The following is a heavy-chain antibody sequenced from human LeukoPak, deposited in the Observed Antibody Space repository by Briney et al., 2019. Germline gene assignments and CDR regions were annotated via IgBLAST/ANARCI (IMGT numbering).Heavy chain of an antibody. Sequence: PGGSLRLSCAAPGFTVSSNYMSWVRQAPGKGLEWVSVIYSGGSTYYADSVKSRFTISRDNSKNTLYLQMNSLKTEDTAVYYCTTDRTDTAMVIDAFDIWGQGTMVTVSS. J-gene: IGHJ3*02. V-gene: IGHV3-53*01. CDR1: GFTVSSNY. CDR2: IYSGGST. D-gene: IGHD5-18*01. CDR3: TTDRTDTAMVIDAFDI.